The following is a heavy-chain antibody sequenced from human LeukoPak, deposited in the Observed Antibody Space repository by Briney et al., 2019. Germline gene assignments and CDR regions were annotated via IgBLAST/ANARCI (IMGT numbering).Heavy chain of an antibody. Sequence: ASVKVSCKASGYAFTSYDINWVRQATGQGLEWMGWMNPNSGNTGYAQKFQGRVTMTRDTSISTAYMELSRLRSDDTAVYYCARDRSGYDSRGTFDYWGQGTLVTVSS. CDR1: GYAFTSYD. D-gene: IGHD5-12*01. CDR3: ARDRSGYDSRGTFDY. J-gene: IGHJ4*02. CDR2: MNPNSGNT. V-gene: IGHV1-8*01.